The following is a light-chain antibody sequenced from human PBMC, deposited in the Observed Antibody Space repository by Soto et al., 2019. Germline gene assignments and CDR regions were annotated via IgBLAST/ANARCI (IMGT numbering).Light chain of an antibody. CDR3: SSYTSSSIDYV. Sequence: QSALTQPASVSGSPGQSITISCTGTSSDVGGYNYVSWYQQHPGKAPKHMIYEVSNRPSGVSNRLSGSKSGNTASLTISGLQAEDEADYYCSSYTSSSIDYVFVTGTKATVL. CDR2: EVS. J-gene: IGLJ1*01. CDR1: SSDVGGYNY. V-gene: IGLV2-14*01.